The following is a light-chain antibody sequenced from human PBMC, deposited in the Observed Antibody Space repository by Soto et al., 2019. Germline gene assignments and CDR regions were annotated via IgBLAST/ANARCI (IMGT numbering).Light chain of an antibody. V-gene: IGKV3-15*01. Sequence: EIVMTQSPVTLSLSPGERATLSCRASQTISYNLAWYQQKPGQAPRLLIYGASTRAPGIPARFSGSGSGTEYTLTISGLQSEDFAIYYCQQYNYWPPVTFGGGTSVDIK. CDR3: QQYNYWPPVT. CDR2: GAS. CDR1: QTISYN. J-gene: IGKJ4*02.